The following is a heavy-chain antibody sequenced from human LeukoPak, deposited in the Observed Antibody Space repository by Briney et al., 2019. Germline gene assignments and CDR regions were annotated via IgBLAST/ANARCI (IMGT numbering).Heavy chain of an antibody. Sequence: GGSLRLSCAASGFTFSSHSMNWVRQAPGKGLEWVSSISSSSSYIYYADSVKGRFTISRDNAKNSLYLQMNSLRAEDTALYYCARDDGWNARGKGPDYWGQGTLVTVSS. V-gene: IGHV3-21*04. CDR1: GFTFSSHS. J-gene: IGHJ4*02. CDR3: ARDDGWNARGKGPDY. CDR2: ISSSSSYI. D-gene: IGHD1-1*01.